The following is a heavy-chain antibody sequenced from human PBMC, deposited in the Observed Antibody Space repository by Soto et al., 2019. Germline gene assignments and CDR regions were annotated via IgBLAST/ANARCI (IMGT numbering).Heavy chain of an antibody. J-gene: IGHJ4*02. D-gene: IGHD3-3*01. V-gene: IGHV3-23*01. CDR2: ISSSGRRT. CDR3: AKVARCGVVIEYFDS. CDR1: GFTFANFG. Sequence: PGGSLRLSCGGSGFTFANFGMGWVRQAPGKGLYWVSGISSSGRRTYYADSVKGRFTISRDNSKSTLYLQLTSLRADNTAVYYCAKVARCGVVIEYFDSWGQGSLVTVSS.